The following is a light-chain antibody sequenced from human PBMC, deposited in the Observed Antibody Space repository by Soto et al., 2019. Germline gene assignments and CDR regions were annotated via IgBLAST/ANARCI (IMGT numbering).Light chain of an antibody. CDR1: QSVSTSY. V-gene: IGKV3-20*01. CDR3: QQYGSVPLT. Sequence: EIVLTQSPGTLSLSPGERATLSCRASQSVSTSYLAWYQQKPGQAPRHLIYGASTRATGIPYRFSGSGSGADFTLTISRLEPEDLAVYYCQQYGSVPLTFGGGPKVEIK. CDR2: GAS. J-gene: IGKJ4*01.